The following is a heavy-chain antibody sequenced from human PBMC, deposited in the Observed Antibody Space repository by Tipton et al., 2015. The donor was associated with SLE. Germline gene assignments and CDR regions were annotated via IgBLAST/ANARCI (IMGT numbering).Heavy chain of an antibody. V-gene: IGHV3-7*03. CDR2: IKRDGSEK. D-gene: IGHD3-3*01. CDR3: AGLPRTIFGVVTPFDY. Sequence: SLRLSCAPSVFTFSMYWLSWVRQGPGKGLEWVAYIKRDGSEKYYGDSVKGRFTISSDNAKNSLSLQMNSLRAEDTAVYYCAGLPRTIFGVVTPFDYWGQGTLVTVSS. J-gene: IGHJ4*02. CDR1: VFTFSMYW.